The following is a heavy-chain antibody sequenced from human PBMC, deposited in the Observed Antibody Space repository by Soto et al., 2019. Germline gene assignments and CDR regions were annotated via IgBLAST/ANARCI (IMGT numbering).Heavy chain of an antibody. CDR3: ARLGGIKAAGEEVP. J-gene: IGHJ5*02. CDR1: GFTFSSYW. V-gene: IGHV3-74*01. CDR2: INSDGSST. D-gene: IGHD6-13*01. Sequence: GGSLRLSCAASGFTFSSYWMHWVRQAPGKGLVWVSRINSDGSSTSYADSVKGRFTISRDNAKNTLYLQMNSLRAEDTAVYYCARLGGIKAAGEEVPWGRGTLVTVSS.